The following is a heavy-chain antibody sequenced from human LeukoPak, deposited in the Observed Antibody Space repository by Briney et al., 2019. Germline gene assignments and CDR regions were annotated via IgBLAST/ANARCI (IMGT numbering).Heavy chain of an antibody. J-gene: IGHJ6*03. CDR2: IYYSGST. Sequence: SETLSLTCTVSGGSISSSSYYWGWIRQPPGKGLEWLGSIYYSGSTYYNPSLKSRVTISVDTSKNQFSLKLSSVTAVDTAVYYCARVLAGVDFWSGYCRIYYYYYMDVWGKGTTVTISS. CDR1: GGSISSSSYY. V-gene: IGHV4-39*07. CDR3: ARVLAGVDFWSGYCRIYYYYYMDV. D-gene: IGHD3-3*01.